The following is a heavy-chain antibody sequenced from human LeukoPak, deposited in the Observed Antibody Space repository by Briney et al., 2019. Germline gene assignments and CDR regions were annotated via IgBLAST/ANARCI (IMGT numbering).Heavy chain of an antibody. Sequence: SQTLSLTCTVSGGSISSGSYYWSWIRQPAGKGLEWIGRIFTSGSTKYNPSLKSRVIISVDTSKNQFSLKLSSVTAADTAVYYCARTTRGGGSYYFGYWGQGTLVTVSS. CDR2: IFTSGST. CDR3: ARTTRGGGSYYFGY. J-gene: IGHJ4*02. V-gene: IGHV4-61*02. D-gene: IGHD1-26*01. CDR1: GGSISSGSYY.